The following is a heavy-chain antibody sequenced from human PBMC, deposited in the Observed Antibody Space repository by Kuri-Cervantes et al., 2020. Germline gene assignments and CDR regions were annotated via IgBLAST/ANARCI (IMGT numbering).Heavy chain of an antibody. CDR3: AKGTYYGGHGMDV. D-gene: IGHD4-23*01. CDR1: GFTFSSYG. CDR2: IWYDGSNK. Sequence: LSLTCAASGFTFSSYGMHWVRQAPGKGLEWVAVIWYDGSNKYYADSVKGRFTISRDNSKNTLYLQMNSLRAEDTAVHYCAKGTYYGGHGMDVWGQGTTVTVSS. J-gene: IGHJ6*02. V-gene: IGHV3-33*06.